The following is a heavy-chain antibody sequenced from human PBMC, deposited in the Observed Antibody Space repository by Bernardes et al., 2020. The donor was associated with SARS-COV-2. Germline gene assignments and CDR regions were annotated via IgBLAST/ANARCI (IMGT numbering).Heavy chain of an antibody. Sequence: SVKVSCMASGGTFSSYAISWVRQAPGQGLEWMGRIIPIFGTANYAQKFQGRVTITADESTSTAYMELSSLRSEDTAVYYCARGGGWLQHPDYYGMDVWGQGTTVTVSS. CDR1: GGTFSSYA. D-gene: IGHD5-12*01. CDR2: IIPIFGTA. V-gene: IGHV1-69*13. CDR3: ARGGGWLQHPDYYGMDV. J-gene: IGHJ6*02.